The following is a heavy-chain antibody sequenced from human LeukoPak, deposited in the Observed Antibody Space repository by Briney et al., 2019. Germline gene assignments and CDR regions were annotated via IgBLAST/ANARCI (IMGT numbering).Heavy chain of an antibody. CDR3: ARRGSSGYSDY. CDR2: ISPYNGNT. Sequence: ASVKVSCKPYGYTFNTYGITWVRQAPGQGLEWMGWISPYNGNTGYAQKFQGRVTMTRNTSISTAYMELSGLRSEDTAVYYCARRGSSGYSDYWGQGTLVTVSS. CDR1: GYTFNTYG. V-gene: IGHV1-8*02. J-gene: IGHJ4*02. D-gene: IGHD3-22*01.